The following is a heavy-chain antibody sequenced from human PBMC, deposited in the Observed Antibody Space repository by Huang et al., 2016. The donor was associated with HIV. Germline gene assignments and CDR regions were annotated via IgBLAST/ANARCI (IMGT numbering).Heavy chain of an antibody. V-gene: IGHV4-39*01. CDR1: GGSIRSSDYH. D-gene: IGHD3-10*01. Sequence: QLLLQESGPGLVKPSEALALTCAVSGGSIRSSDYHWGWIRQPPGTGLEWIGMIYSKGSTHYMPSPKSRVTIAVDTSKNLFFLNLTSMTAADTAVYYCARHREGPVAYYSGWGSHLNYMDVWGRGRTVVVSS. CDR2: IYSKGST. J-gene: IGHJ6*03. CDR3: ARHREGPVAYYSGWGSHLNYMDV.